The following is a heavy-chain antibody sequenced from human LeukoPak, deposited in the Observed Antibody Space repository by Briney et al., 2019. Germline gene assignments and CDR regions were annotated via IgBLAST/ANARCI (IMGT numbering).Heavy chain of an antibody. CDR2: INPSGGST. D-gene: IGHD3-10*01. CDR3: ASVGSGSYPFDY. J-gene: IGHJ4*02. Sequence: ASVKVSCKASGYTFTSYYMHWVRQAPGQGLEWMGIINPSGGSTSYAQKFQGRVTMTTDTSTSTAYMELRSLRSDDTAVYYCASVGSGSYPFDYWGQGTLVTVSS. V-gene: IGHV1-46*01. CDR1: GYTFTSYY.